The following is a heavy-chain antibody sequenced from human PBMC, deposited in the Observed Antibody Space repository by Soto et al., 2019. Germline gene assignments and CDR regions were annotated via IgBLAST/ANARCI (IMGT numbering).Heavy chain of an antibody. J-gene: IGHJ5*02. CDR2: SGST. Sequence: QVQLQESGPGLVKPSETLSLTCTVSGGYVSSYYWGWIRQPPGKGLEWIGYSGSTNYNPSLKSRVTISVDTSKNQFSLNLSSVTAADTAVYYCARLSAGWLDPWGQGTLVTVAS. CDR3: ARLSAGWLDP. CDR1: GGYVSSYY. V-gene: IGHV4-59*02. D-gene: IGHD6-19*01.